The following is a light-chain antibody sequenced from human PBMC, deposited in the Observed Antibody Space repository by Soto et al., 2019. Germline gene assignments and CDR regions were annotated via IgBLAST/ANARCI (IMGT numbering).Light chain of an antibody. CDR2: GAS. CDR3: QQFSSTPSWT. Sequence: EILMTQSPATLSVSPGDSATLSCRASRSVDTDLAWYQQKPGQAPRLLIYGASSRATGIPDRFSGSGSGTDFTLTISRMEPEDFAVYYCQQFSSTPSWTFGQGTKVDI. CDR1: RSVDTD. V-gene: IGKV3-20*01. J-gene: IGKJ1*01.